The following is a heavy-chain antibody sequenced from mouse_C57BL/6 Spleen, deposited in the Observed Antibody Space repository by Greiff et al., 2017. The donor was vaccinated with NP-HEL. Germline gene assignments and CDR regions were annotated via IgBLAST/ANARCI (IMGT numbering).Heavy chain of an antibody. CDR1: GYTFTSYW. CDR3: AREGGMITRAMDY. J-gene: IGHJ4*01. D-gene: IGHD2-4*01. V-gene: IGHV1-50*01. Sequence: QVQLQQPGAELVKPGASVKLSCKASGYTFTSYWMQWVKQRPGQGLEWIGEIDPSDSYTNYNQKFKGKATLTVDKSSSTAYMQLSSLTSEDSAVYYCAREGGMITRAMDYWGQGTSVTVSS. CDR2: IDPSDSYT.